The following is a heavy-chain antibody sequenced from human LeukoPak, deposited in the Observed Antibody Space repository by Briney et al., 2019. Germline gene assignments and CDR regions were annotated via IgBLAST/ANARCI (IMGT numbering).Heavy chain of an antibody. J-gene: IGHJ4*02. V-gene: IGHV3-23*01. CDR2: ISNGGGST. CDR3: AKETSSSFDY. CDR1: GFTFSSYA. Sequence: GGSLRLSCAASGFTFSSYAMNWVRQAPGKGLEWVSGISNGGGSTYYADSVKGRFTISRDNSKNTLYLQMNSLRAEDTAVYYCAKETSSSFDYWGQGTLVTVPS. D-gene: IGHD6-6*01.